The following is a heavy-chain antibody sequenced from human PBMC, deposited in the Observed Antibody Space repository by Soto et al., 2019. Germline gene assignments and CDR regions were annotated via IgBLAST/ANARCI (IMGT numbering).Heavy chain of an antibody. CDR1: GFTVSSNY. D-gene: IGHD2-2*01. Sequence: EVQLVESGGGLVQPGGSLRLSCAASGFTVSSNYMSWVRQAPGKGLEWVAVNYCGCSTYYADSVKGRFTISRDNSKNSLYLQMYSLRAEDTAVYYCARTMVVPDANNYYYYMDVWGKGATVTVSS. CDR3: ARTMVVPDANNYYYYMDV. J-gene: IGHJ6*03. V-gene: IGHV3-66*01. CDR2: NYCGCST.